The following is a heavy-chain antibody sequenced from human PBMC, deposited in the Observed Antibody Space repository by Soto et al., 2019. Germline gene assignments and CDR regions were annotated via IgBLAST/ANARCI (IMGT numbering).Heavy chain of an antibody. V-gene: IGHV3-23*01. D-gene: IGHD3-10*01. Sequence: GGSLRLSCAASGFTFSSYAMSWVRQAPGKGLEWVSAISGSGGSTYYADSVKGRFTISRANSKNTLYLQMNSLRAEDTAVYYCAKDPRITMVRGVIETEYYFDYWGQGTLVTVSS. CDR3: AKDPRITMVRGVIETEYYFDY. J-gene: IGHJ4*02. CDR1: GFTFSSYA. CDR2: ISGSGGST.